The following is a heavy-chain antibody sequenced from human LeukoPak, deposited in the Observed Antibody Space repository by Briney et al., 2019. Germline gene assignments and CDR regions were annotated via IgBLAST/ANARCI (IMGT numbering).Heavy chain of an antibody. CDR2: IIPIFGTA. J-gene: IGHJ5*02. CDR1: GYTFTGYY. Sequence: SVKVSCKASGYTFTGYYMHWVRQAPGQGLEWMGGIIPIFGTANYAQKFQGRVTITADESTSTAYMELSSLRSEDTAVYYCARDQAAAGTSWFDPWGQGTLVTVSS. D-gene: IGHD6-13*01. CDR3: ARDQAAAGTSWFDP. V-gene: IGHV1-69*13.